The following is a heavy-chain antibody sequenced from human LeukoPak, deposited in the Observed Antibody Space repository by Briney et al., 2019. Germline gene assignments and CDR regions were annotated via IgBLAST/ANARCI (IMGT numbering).Heavy chain of an antibody. CDR3: ATAPHDSSSFTPYYYYGMDV. CDR2: FDPEDGET. Sequence: GASVKVSCKVSGYTLTELSMHWVRQAPGKGLEWMGGFDPEDGETIYAQKFQGRVTMTEDTSTDTAYMELSSLRSEDTAVYYRATAPHDSSSFTPYYYYGMDVWGQGTTVTVSS. J-gene: IGHJ6*02. D-gene: IGHD6-6*01. V-gene: IGHV1-24*01. CDR1: GYTLTELS.